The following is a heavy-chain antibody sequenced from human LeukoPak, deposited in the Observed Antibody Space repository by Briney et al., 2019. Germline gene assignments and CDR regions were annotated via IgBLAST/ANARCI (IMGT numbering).Heavy chain of an antibody. CDR3: ARDWLLRYSQGGFDS. D-gene: IGHD3-9*01. V-gene: IGHV1-2*02. Sequence: WASVKVSCKASGYTFTGYYMHWVRQAPGQGLEWMGWINPNSGGTNYAQKFQGRVTMTRDTSISTAYMELSRLRSDDTAVYYCARDWLLRYSQGGFDSWGQGTLVTVSS. CDR2: INPNSGGT. J-gene: IGHJ4*02. CDR1: GYTFTGYY.